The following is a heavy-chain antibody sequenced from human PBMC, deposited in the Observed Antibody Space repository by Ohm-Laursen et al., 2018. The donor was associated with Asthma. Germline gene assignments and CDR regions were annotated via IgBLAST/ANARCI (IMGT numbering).Heavy chain of an antibody. CDR3: ARAVMDEYTTDY. D-gene: IGHD6-6*01. V-gene: IGHV3-74*01. CDR2: IFPDGRQT. Sequence: SLRLSCAASGFTFSDYFMHWVRQRPGGGLDWVSHIFPDGRQTNYADSVKGRFTISRDNSKNTLYLQMNSLRAEDTAVYYCARAVMDEYTTDYWGQGTLVTVSS. J-gene: IGHJ4*02. CDR1: GFTFSDYF.